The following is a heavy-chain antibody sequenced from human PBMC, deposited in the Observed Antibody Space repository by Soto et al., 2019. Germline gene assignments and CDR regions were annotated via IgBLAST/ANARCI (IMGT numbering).Heavy chain of an antibody. CDR3: ARDSEEQLVRRGFYYYYMDV. CDR2: ILSSSSSI. J-gene: IGHJ6*03. D-gene: IGHD6-6*01. Sequence: EVQLVESGGGLVKPGGSLRLSCAASGLTFSRFSFNWVRQAPGKGLEWVSFILSSSSSIYYADSVKGRFTISRDNAKNSLYLQMNSLKDQDTAVYYCARDSEEQLVRRGFYYYYMDVWGKGTTVTVSS. V-gene: IGHV3-21*01. CDR1: GLTFSRFS.